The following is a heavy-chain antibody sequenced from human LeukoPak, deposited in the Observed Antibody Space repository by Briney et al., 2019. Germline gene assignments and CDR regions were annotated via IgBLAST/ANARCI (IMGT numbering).Heavy chain of an antibody. CDR3: ATYPYYYGSGSYGFDP. V-gene: IGHV4-61*02. CDR2: IYTSGST. J-gene: IGHJ5*02. CDR1: GGFISSGSYY. Sequence: PSQTLSLTCTVSGGFISSGSYYWSWIRQPAGKGLEWIGRIYTSGSTNYNPSLKSRVTISVDTSKNQFSLKLSSVTAADTAVYYCATYPYYYGSGSYGFDPWGQGTLVTVSS. D-gene: IGHD3-10*01.